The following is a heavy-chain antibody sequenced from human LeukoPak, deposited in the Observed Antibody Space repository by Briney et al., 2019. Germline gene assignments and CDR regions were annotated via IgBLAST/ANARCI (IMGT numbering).Heavy chain of an antibody. Sequence: SETLSLTCTVSGDSISSYYWSWIRQPPGKGLEWIGYIYYSGSTDYNPSLKSRVTISVDTSKNEFSLKLSSVTAADTAVYYCARGPWFGELFPSWFDPWGQGTLVTVSS. V-gene: IGHV4-59*08. CDR2: IYYSGST. D-gene: IGHD3-10*01. CDR1: GDSISSYY. CDR3: ARGPWFGELFPSWFDP. J-gene: IGHJ5*02.